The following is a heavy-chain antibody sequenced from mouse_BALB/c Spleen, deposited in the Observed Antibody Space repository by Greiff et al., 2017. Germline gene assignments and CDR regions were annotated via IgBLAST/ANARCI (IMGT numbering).Heavy chain of an antibody. CDR2: IWAGGST. D-gene: IGHD1-1*01. CDR3: AREGYYYGSSPAWFAY. J-gene: IGHJ3*01. CDR1: GFSLTSYG. Sequence: VQLVESGPGLVAPSQSLSITCTVSGFSLTSYGVHWVRQPPGKGLEWLGVIWAGGSTNYNSALMSRLSISKDNSKSQVFLKMNSLQTDDTAMYYCAREGYYYGSSPAWFAYWGQGTLVTVSA. V-gene: IGHV2-9*02.